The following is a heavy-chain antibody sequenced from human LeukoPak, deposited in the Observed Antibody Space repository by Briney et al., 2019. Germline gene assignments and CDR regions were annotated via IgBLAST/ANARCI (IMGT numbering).Heavy chain of an antibody. CDR3: ARDRTGESDFDY. CDR1: GYTFTGYY. D-gene: IGHD7-27*01. V-gene: IGHV1-2*06. CDR2: INPNSGGT. Sequence: GASVKVSCKASGYTFTGYYMHWVRQAPGQGLEWMGRINPNSGGTNYAQKFKGRVTMTRDTSISTAYMEVSRLTSDDTAVYYCARDRTGESDFDYWGQGTLVTVSS. J-gene: IGHJ4*02.